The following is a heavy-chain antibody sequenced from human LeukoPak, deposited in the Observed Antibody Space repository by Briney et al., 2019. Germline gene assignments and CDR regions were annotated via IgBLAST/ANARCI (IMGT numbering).Heavy chain of an antibody. J-gene: IGHJ6*02. CDR1: GYIFTGYY. V-gene: IGHV1-2*02. Sequence: VASVKVSCKASGYIFTGYYIHWVRQAPGQGLEWMGWINPNSGATNYAQKFQGRVIMTRDTSINTAYMEVRRLRSDDTAVYYCARGGSWGSSWYPRYYGMDVWGQGTTVTVSS. D-gene: IGHD6-13*01. CDR3: ARGGSWGSSWYPRYYGMDV. CDR2: INPNSGAT.